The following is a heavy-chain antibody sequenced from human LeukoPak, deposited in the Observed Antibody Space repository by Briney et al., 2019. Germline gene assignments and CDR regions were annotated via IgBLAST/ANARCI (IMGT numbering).Heavy chain of an antibody. CDR2: IYHSGST. V-gene: IGHV4-59*12. D-gene: IGHD2-15*01. CDR3: ARDQGCSGGSCYFDY. J-gene: IGHJ4*02. Sequence: PSETLSLTCTVSGGSISSYYWSWIRQPPGKGLEWIGEIYHSGSTNYNPSLKSRVTISVDKSKNQFSLKLSSVTAADTAVYYCARDQGCSGGSCYFDYWGQGTLVTVSS. CDR1: GGSISSYY.